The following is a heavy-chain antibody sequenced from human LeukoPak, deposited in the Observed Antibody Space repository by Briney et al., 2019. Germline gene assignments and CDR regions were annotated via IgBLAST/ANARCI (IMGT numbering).Heavy chain of an antibody. V-gene: IGHV3-21*01. CDR3: ARVLADYGDYIGFDY. D-gene: IGHD4-17*01. CDR2: ISSSSSYI. CDR1: GFTFSSYS. J-gene: IGHJ4*02. Sequence: VGSLRLSCAASGFTFSSYSMNWVRQAPGKGLEWVSSISSSSSYIYYADSVKGRFTISRDNAKNSLYLQMNSLRAEDSAVYYCARVLADYGDYIGFDYWGQGTLVTVSS.